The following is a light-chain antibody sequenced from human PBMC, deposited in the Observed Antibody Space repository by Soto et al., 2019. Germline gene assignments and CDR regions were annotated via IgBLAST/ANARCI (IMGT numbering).Light chain of an antibody. CDR1: QSISSW. Sequence: DIQMTQSPSTLSASVGDRFTITCRASQSISSWLAWYQQRPGKAPNLLIFDASTLESGVPSRFSGSGSGTDFTLTISRLEPEDFAVYYCQQYGSSGTFGQGTKVDIK. CDR2: DAS. V-gene: IGKV1-5*01. J-gene: IGKJ1*01. CDR3: QQYGSSGT.